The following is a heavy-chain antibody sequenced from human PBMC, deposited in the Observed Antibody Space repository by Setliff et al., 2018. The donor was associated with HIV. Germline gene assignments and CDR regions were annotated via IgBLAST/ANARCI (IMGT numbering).Heavy chain of an antibody. CDR3: VRQHGDYAFGS. V-gene: IGHV4-34*01. J-gene: IGHJ5*01. D-gene: IGHD4-17*01. CDR1: GGSFPAYY. Sequence: PSETLSLTCAVYGGSFPAYYWNWIRQPPGKGLEWIGEINYGGDTTYNPSLKSRVNMFIDTSKKQFSLKVASVTAADTAVYYCVRQHGDYAFGSWGQGTLVTVSS. CDR2: INYGGDT.